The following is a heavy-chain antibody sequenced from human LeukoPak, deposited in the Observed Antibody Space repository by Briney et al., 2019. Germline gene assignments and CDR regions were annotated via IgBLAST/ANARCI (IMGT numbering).Heavy chain of an antibody. J-gene: IGHJ6*02. D-gene: IGHD6-13*01. Sequence: SETLSLTCAVYGGSFSGYYWSWIRQPPGKGLEWIREINHSGSTNYNPSLKSRVTISVDTSKNQFSLKLSSVTAADTAVYHCEGMDYYYGMDVWGQGTTVTVSS. CDR2: INHSGST. CDR3: EGMDYYYGMDV. CDR1: GGSFSGYY. V-gene: IGHV4-34*01.